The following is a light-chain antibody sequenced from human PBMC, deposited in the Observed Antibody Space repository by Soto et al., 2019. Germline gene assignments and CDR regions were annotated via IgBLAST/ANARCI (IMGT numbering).Light chain of an antibody. J-gene: IGKJ1*01. CDR2: GAS. CDR1: QSVSNY. CDR3: HQYGGSPQT. Sequence: EIVLTQSLGTLSLSPGERATLSCRASQSVSNYLAWYQRKPGQAPRLLIYGASSRATGIPDRFSGSGSGTDFTLTISRLEPEDFAVYYCHQYGGSPQTFGQGT. V-gene: IGKV3-20*01.